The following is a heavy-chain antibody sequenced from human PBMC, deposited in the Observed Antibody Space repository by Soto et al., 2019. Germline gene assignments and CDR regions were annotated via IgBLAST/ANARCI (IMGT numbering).Heavy chain of an antibody. CDR1: GGSISSGGYY. CDR2: IYYSGST. D-gene: IGHD2-8*01. V-gene: IGHV4-31*03. J-gene: IGHJ4*02. Sequence: PSETLSLTCTVSGGSISSGGYYWSWIRQHPGKGLEWIGYIYYSGSTYYNPSLKSRVTISVDTSKNQFSLKLSSVTAADTAVYYCARERQYCTNGVCYTLGFDYWGQGTLVTVSS. CDR3: ARERQYCTNGVCYTLGFDY.